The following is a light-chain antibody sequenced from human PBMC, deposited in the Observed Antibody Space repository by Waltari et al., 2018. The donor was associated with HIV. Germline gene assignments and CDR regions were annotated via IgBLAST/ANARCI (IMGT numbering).Light chain of an antibody. V-gene: IGLV2-14*03. CDR3: SSYTSSSTLL. Sequence: QSALTQPASVSGSPGQSITIPCTGTSSDAGGYNYVSWYQQHPGKAPKRMIYDVRNRPSGVSNRFSGSKSGNTASLTISGLQAEDEADYYCSSYTSSSTLLFGGGTKLTVL. CDR2: DVR. J-gene: IGLJ2*01. CDR1: SSDAGGYNY.